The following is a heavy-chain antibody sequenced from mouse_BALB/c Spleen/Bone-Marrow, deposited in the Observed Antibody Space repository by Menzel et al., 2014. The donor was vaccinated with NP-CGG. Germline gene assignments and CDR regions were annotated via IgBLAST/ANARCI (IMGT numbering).Heavy chain of an antibody. J-gene: IGHJ2*01. D-gene: IGHD2-1*01. CDR1: GYTFTSYY. Sequence: VQLQQSGPELVKPGTSVRISCKPSGYTFTSYYIHWVKQRPGQGLEWIGWIYPGNVDTKYNEKFKGKATLTADKSSSTAYMQLSRLSSEDSAVYFCARETRDGNSVDYFDYWGQGTTLTVSS. CDR2: IYPGNVDT. V-gene: IGHV1S56*01. CDR3: ARETRDGNSVDYFDY.